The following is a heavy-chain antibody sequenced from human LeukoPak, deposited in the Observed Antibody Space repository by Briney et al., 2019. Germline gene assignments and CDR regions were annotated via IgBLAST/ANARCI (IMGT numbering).Heavy chain of an antibody. CDR3: ARASGGSYYDY. Sequence: GGSLRLSCAASGFTVSSNYMSWVRQAPGKGLEWVSVIYSGGSTYYADSVEGRFTISRDNSKNTLYLQMNSLRAEDTAVYYCARASGGSYYDYWGQGTLVTVSS. D-gene: IGHD2-15*01. CDR1: GFTVSSNY. CDR2: IYSGGST. V-gene: IGHV3-53*05. J-gene: IGHJ4*02.